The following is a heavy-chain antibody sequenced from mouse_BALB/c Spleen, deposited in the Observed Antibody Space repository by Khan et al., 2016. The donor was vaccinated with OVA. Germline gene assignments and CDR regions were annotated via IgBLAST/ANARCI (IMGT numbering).Heavy chain of an antibody. CDR3: ARLEDK. CDR2: IWAGGST. J-gene: IGHJ2*01. CDR1: GLSLTSSG. Sequence: QMQLEESGPGLVAPSQRLSITCTVSGLSLTSSGVHWVRQPPGKGLEWLGVIWAGGSTTYNSALMSRLSISKDNSKSQVFLKMNSLQTDDTAMYYCARLEDKWGQGTTLTVSS. V-gene: IGHV2-9*02.